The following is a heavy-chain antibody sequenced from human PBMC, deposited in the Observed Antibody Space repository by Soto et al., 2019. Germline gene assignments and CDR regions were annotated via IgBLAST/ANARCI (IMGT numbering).Heavy chain of an antibody. CDR1: GFTFSDGW. D-gene: IGHD2-8*02. CDR2: IKSKISGGTA. CDR3: TTTGGHLHSEPFYY. Sequence: EVQLVESGGGLVKPGGSLRLSCAASGFTFSDGWMNWVRQAPGKGLEWVGRIKSKISGGTADYVAPVIGRFTISRDDSKNTVYLQMNSLKIEDTAVYYCTTTGGHLHSEPFYYWGQGALVTVSS. V-gene: IGHV3-15*07. J-gene: IGHJ4*02.